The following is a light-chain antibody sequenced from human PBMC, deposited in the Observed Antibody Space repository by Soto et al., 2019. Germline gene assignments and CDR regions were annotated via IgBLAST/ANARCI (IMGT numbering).Light chain of an antibody. CDR2: YAS. Sequence: EMVMTQSPATLSVSPGERVTLSCRASESVHRNLAWYQQKPGQGPSLLIYYASTRATGVPDRFTGSGSGTEFTLTISRLHSEDSSDYHCQHDNNWPPTFCPGTKVEIK. V-gene: IGKV3-15*01. CDR3: QHDNNWPPT. J-gene: IGKJ3*01. CDR1: ESVHRN.